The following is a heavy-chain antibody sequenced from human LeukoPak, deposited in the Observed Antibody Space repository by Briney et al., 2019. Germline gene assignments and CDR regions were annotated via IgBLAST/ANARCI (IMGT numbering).Heavy chain of an antibody. CDR1: GGSISSYY. Sequence: SETLSLTCTVSGGSISSYYWSWIRQPAGKGLEWIGRIYTSGNTNYNPSLKSRVTMSVDTSKSQFPLKLRSVTAADTAMYFCATTSDYAFDYWGQGTLVTVSS. CDR3: ATTSDYAFDY. V-gene: IGHV4-4*07. D-gene: IGHD3-22*01. CDR2: IYTSGNT. J-gene: IGHJ4*02.